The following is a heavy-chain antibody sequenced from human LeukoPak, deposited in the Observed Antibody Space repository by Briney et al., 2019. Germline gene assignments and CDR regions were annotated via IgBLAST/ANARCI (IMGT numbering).Heavy chain of an antibody. CDR1: GFTFSSYG. CDR3: AKGILRRRGYFDY. D-gene: IGHD3-9*01. CDR2: ISYDGSNK. V-gene: IGHV3-30*18. Sequence: GGSLRLSCAASGFTFSSYGMHWVRQAPGKGLEWVAVISYDGSNKYYADSVKGRFTISRDNSKNTLYLQMNSLRAEDTAVYYCAKGILRRRGYFDYWGQGTLVTVSS. J-gene: IGHJ4*02.